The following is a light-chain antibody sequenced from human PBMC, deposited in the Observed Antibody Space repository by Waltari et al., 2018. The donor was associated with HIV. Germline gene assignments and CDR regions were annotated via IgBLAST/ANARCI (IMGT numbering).Light chain of an antibody. V-gene: IGKV1-5*03. CDR1: QSISNW. CDR3: QQFNSYSGA. Sequence: DIRMTQSPSTLSASVGERVTITCRASQSISNWLAWYQQKPGKAPKLLIYKASTLESGVPSRFSGSGSETEFTLTISSLQPDDFATYYCQQFNSYSGAFGQGTKVEIK. CDR2: KAS. J-gene: IGKJ1*01.